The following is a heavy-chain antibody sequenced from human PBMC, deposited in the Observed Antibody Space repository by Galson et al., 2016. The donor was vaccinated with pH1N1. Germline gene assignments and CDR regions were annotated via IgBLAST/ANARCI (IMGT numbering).Heavy chain of an antibody. CDR1: GYSFSSYW. Sequence: QSGAEVKKPGESLKISCKGSGYSFSSYWIGWVRQLPGKGLEWMGIIYPGDSDTKYSPSFQGQVTFSVDKSISTAFLQWSSLNASDTAMYYCARRGISGTDFWGQGTLVTVSS. CDR2: IYPGDSDT. J-gene: IGHJ4*02. CDR3: ARRGISGTDF. D-gene: IGHD1/OR15-1a*01. V-gene: IGHV5-51*03.